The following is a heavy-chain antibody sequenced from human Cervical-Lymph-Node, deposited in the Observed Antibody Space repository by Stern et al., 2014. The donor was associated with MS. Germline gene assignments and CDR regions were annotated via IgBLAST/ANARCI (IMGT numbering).Heavy chain of an antibody. Sequence: QVQLQQWGAGLLKPSETLSLTCAVYGGSFSGYYWSWIRQPPGKGLEWIGEINHSGSTNYNPSLKSRVAISVDTSKNQFSLNLSSVTAADTAVYYCAAAPDYHYYGMDVWGQGTTVTVSS. V-gene: IGHV4-34*01. CDR3: AAAPDYHYYGMDV. CDR1: GGSFSGYY. J-gene: IGHJ6*02. D-gene: IGHD2-15*01. CDR2: INHSGST.